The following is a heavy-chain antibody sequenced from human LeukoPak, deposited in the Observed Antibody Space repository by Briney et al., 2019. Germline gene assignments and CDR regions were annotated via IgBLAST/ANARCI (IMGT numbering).Heavy chain of an antibody. J-gene: IGHJ4*02. Sequence: SQTLSLTCAISGDSVSSYSASWNWIRQSPSRGLEWLGRTYYRSKWYYDYTLSVKSRIIINPDTSKNQFSLHLNSVTPEDTAVYYCARESDRIGFDFDYWGQGTLVTVSS. D-gene: IGHD6-19*01. CDR2: TYYRSKWYY. CDR3: ARESDRIGFDFDY. V-gene: IGHV6-1*01. CDR1: GDSVSSYSAS.